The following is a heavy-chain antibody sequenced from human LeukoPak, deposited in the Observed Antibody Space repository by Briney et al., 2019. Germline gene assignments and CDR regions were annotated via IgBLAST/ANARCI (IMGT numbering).Heavy chain of an antibody. J-gene: IGHJ3*02. CDR1: GFTFSSYG. CDR2: ISYDGSNK. V-gene: IGHV3-30*18. D-gene: IGHD3-22*01. CDR3: AKDGGGYYFLDAFDI. Sequence: GGSLRLSCAASGFTFSSYGMHWVRQAPGKGLEWVAVISYDGSNKYYADSVKGRFTISRDNSKNTLYLQMNGLRAEDTAVYYCAKDGGGYYFLDAFDIWGQGTMVTVSS.